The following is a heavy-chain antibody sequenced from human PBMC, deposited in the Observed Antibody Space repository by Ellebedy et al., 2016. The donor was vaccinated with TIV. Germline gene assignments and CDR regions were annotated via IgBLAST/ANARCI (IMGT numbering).Heavy chain of an antibody. CDR3: ARDLDKSSGWYGGAAY. CDR1: GFTFNSYA. CDR2: ISYDGSSE. V-gene: IGHV3-30-3*01. D-gene: IGHD6-19*01. Sequence: PGGSLRLSCVASGFTFNSYAMHWVRQAPGKGLEWVAVISYDGSSEYYADSVKGRFTIFRDNSITTLYLEMNSLSAEDTALYYCARDLDKSSGWYGGAAYWGQGTQVTVSS. J-gene: IGHJ4*02.